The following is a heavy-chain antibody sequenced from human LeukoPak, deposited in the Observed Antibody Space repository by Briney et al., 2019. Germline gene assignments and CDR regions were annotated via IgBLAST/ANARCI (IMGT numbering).Heavy chain of an antibody. Sequence: ASVKVSCKASGYTCTSYDINWVRQATGQGLEWMGWRNPNSGNTGYAQKFQGRVTMTRNTSISTAYMELSSLRSEDTAVYYCARVEMTMVRGVIVYYYYGMDVWGQGTTVTVSS. D-gene: IGHD3-10*01. CDR2: RNPNSGNT. CDR3: ARVEMTMVRGVIVYYYYGMDV. J-gene: IGHJ6*02. CDR1: GYTCTSYD. V-gene: IGHV1-8*01.